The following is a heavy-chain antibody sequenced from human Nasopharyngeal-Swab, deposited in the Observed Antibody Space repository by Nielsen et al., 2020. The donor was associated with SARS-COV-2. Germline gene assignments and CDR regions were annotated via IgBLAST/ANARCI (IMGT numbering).Heavy chain of an antibody. CDR3: ARDSVEVITIFGVVITNWFDP. Sequence: ASVKVSCKASGYTFTSYAMNWVRQAPGQGLEWMGWINTNTGNPTYAQGFTGRFVFSLDTSVSTAYLQISSLKAEGTAVYYCARDSVEVITIFGVVITNWFDPWGQGTLVTVSS. CDR1: GYTFTSYA. CDR2: INTNTGNP. D-gene: IGHD3-3*01. V-gene: IGHV7-4-1*02. J-gene: IGHJ5*02.